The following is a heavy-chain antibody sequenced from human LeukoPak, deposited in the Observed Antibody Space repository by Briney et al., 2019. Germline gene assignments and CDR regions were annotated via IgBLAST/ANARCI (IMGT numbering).Heavy chain of an antibody. J-gene: IGHJ4*02. CDR1: GFTFSPHY. V-gene: IGHV3-72*01. Sequence: GGSLRLSCAASGFTFSPHYMDWVRQSPGQGLEGVGLVRNKADGYTTIYSASVKGRFTISRDDSKNSIYLQMDSLKAEDTAVYYCGDLGSAGTDHWGQGTLVTVSS. CDR2: VRNKADGYTT. CDR3: GDLGSAGTDH. D-gene: IGHD3-10*01.